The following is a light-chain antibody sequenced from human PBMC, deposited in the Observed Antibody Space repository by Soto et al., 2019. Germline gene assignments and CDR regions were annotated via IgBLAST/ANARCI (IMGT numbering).Light chain of an antibody. V-gene: IGKV3-15*01. J-gene: IGKJ1*01. CDR3: QPYNNRPPWT. Sequence: VVMTQSPATLSVSPGERGTLSCRASQSIGSDIAWYQKKPGQAPRLLIYGASTRATGIPVRFSGSGSGTEFTLTINSLQSEDFGVYYCQPYNNRPPWTFGQGTQVDIX. CDR2: GAS. CDR1: QSIGSD.